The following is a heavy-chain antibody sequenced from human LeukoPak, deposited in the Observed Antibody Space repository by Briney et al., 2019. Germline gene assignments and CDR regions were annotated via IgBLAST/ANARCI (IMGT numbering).Heavy chain of an antibody. Sequence: GGSLRLSCAASGFTFSSYGMNWVRQAPGKGLEWVSYTSSSGSTIYYADSVKGRFTISRDNAKNSLYLQMNSLRAEDTAVYYCAIHPNYYRGYWGQGTLVTVSS. D-gene: IGHD3-22*01. J-gene: IGHJ4*02. CDR3: AIHPNYYRGY. CDR1: GFTFSSYG. CDR2: TSSSGSTI. V-gene: IGHV3-48*03.